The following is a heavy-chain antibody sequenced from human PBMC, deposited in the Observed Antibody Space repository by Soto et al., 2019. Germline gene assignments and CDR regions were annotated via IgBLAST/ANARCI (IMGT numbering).Heavy chain of an antibody. J-gene: IGHJ5*02. D-gene: IGHD3-22*01. CDR3: ARDVTPYYYDSSGYQDPNWFDP. CDR1: GGSISSYY. Sequence: SETLSLTCTVSGGSISSYYWSWIRQPPGKGLEWIGYIYYSGSTNYNPSLKSRVTISVDTSKNQFSLKLSSVTAADTAVYYCARDVTPYYYDSSGYQDPNWFDPWGQGTLVTVSS. CDR2: IYYSGST. V-gene: IGHV4-59*01.